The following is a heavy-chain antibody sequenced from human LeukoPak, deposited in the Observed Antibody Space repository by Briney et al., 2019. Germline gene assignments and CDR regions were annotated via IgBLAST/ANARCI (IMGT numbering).Heavy chain of an antibody. CDR3: ARRSSSSWYDYGMDV. Sequence: GASVKVSCKASGYTFTSYYMHWVRQAPGQGPEWMGIINPRGGSTSYAQKFQGRVTMTRDTSTSTVYMELSSLRSEDTAVYYCARRSSSSWYDYGMDVWGQGTTVTVSS. J-gene: IGHJ6*02. CDR2: INPRGGST. CDR1: GYTFTSYY. D-gene: IGHD6-13*01. V-gene: IGHV1-46*01.